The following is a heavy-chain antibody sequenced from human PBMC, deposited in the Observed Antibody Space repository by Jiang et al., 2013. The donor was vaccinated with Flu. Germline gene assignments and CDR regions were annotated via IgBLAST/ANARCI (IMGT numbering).Heavy chain of an antibody. V-gene: IGHV3-30-3*01. J-gene: IGHJ4*02. CDR3: ARAPDSSWFFDY. D-gene: IGHD6-13*01. CDR2: IAYDGSNK. CDR1: GFTFNNYV. Sequence: PGGSLRLSCVASGFTFNNYVMHWVRQAPGRGLEWVAIIAYDGSNKHYADSVKGRFTISRDNSKNTLHLQINSLRAEDTAVYYCARAPDSSWFFDYWGQGALVTVSS.